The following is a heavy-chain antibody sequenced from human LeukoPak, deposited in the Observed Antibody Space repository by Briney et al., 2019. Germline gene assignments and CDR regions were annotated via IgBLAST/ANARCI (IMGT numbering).Heavy chain of an antibody. V-gene: IGHV1-3*01. CDR1: GYSFHGYD. J-gene: IGHJ4*02. CDR2: ISGHNGDT. Sequence: ASVKVSCKASGYSFHGYDLQWLRQAPGQRLEWMGWISGHNGDTRYSQKFQDRITLTRDTSASTGYMELTSLTSEDTDVYYCARSGLYSSSWRTSDFWGQGTLVTVSS. CDR3: ARSGLYSSSWRTSDF. D-gene: IGHD6-19*01.